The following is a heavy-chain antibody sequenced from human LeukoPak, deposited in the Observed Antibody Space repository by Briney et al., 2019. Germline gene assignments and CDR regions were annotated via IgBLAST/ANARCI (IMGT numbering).Heavy chain of an antibody. CDR2: LYSGGSI. J-gene: IGHJ4*02. V-gene: IGHV3-53*01. D-gene: IGHD2-2*01. Sequence: GGSLRLSCAASGFTVSSNFMTWVRQAPGKGLEWVSVLYSGGSIYYADSVKGRFTISRDNSKNTLYLQMNSLRAEDTAVYFCARGPGDQHFDKWGQGTLVTVSS. CDR1: GFTVSSNF. CDR3: ARGPGDQHFDK.